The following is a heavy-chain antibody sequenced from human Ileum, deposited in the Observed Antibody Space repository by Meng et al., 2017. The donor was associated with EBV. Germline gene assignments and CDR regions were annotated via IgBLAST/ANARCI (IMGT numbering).Heavy chain of an antibody. D-gene: IGHD2-21*01. CDR1: GFTFSSYV. CDR3: TTDTRFRIDS. J-gene: IGHJ4*02. CDR2: ISPDGSNT. Sequence: VQLVQSGGGLIQPGASLSLSCAASGFTFSSYVMHWVRQAPGKGLVWVARISPDGSNTMYADSVKGRFTVSRDNAKNTLYVQMNNLRAEDTAVYYCTTDTRFRIDSWGQGTLVTVSS. V-gene: IGHV3-74*03.